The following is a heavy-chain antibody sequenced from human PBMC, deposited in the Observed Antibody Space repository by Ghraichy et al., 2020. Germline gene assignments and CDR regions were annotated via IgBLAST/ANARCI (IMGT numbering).Heavy chain of an antibody. CDR1: GGSISSGDYY. J-gene: IGHJ4*02. Sequence: SETLSLTCTVSGGSISSGDYYWSWIRQPPGKGLEWIAYISYSGGTYYNPSLKSRVTISVDTSKNQFSLKLSSVTAADTAVYYCARGGYRRSFSGDYWGQGTLVTVSS. D-gene: IGHD6-13*01. CDR3: ARGGYRRSFSGDY. V-gene: IGHV4-30-4*01. CDR2: ISYSGGT.